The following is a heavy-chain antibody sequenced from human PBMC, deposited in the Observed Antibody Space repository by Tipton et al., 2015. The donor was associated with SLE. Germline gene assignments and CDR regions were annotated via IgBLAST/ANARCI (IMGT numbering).Heavy chain of an antibody. V-gene: IGHV3-49*04. CDR1: GFTFGDYA. D-gene: IGHD6-13*01. CDR3: ARGVGSPDY. J-gene: IGHJ4*02. CDR2: IRSKAYGGTT. Sequence: SLRLSCTASGFTFGDYAMSWVRQAPGKGLEWVGFIRSKAYGGTTEYAASVKGRFTISRDDSKSIAYLQMNSLKTEDTAVYYCARGVGSPDYWGQGTLVTVSS.